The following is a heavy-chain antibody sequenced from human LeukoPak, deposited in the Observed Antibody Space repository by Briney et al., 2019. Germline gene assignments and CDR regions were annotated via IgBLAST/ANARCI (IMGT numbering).Heavy chain of an antibody. V-gene: IGHV4-59*08. CDR2: IYYSGST. CDR3: ARRGSGSYSY. Sequence: SETLSLTCTVSGGSISSYYWSWIRQPPGKGLEWIGYIYYSGSTNYNPSLKSRVTISVDTSKNQFPLKLSSVTAADTAVYYCARRGSGSYSYWGQGTLVTVSS. D-gene: IGHD1-26*01. CDR1: GGSISSYY. J-gene: IGHJ4*02.